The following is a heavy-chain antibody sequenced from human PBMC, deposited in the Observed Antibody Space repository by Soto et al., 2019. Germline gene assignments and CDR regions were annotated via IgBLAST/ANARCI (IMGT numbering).Heavy chain of an antibody. CDR1: GGSITRGDYY. V-gene: IGHV4-30-4*01. CDR2: IYYSGST. Sequence: PSETLSLTCTVSGGSITRGDYYWSWIRQPPGKGLEWIGYIYYSGSTYHNPSLKSRVTISVDTSKNQFSLKLSSVTAADTAMYYCARALIQLWPHYYYGMDVWGQGTTGTVSS. D-gene: IGHD5-18*01. CDR3: ARALIQLWPHYYYGMDV. J-gene: IGHJ6*02.